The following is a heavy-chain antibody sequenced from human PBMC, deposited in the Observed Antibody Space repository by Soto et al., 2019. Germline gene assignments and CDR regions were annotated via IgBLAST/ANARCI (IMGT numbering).Heavy chain of an antibody. V-gene: IGHV4-31*03. CDR3: ARVGDLTTYYY. CDR1: GGSISSGGYY. J-gene: IGHJ4*02. Sequence: SETLSLTCTVSGGSISSGGYYWSWIRQHPGKGLERIGYIYYSGSTYYNPSLKSRVTISVDTSKNQFSLKLSSVTAAATAVYYCARVGDLTTYYYWGQGTLVTVSS. CDR2: IYYSGST. D-gene: IGHD4-4*01.